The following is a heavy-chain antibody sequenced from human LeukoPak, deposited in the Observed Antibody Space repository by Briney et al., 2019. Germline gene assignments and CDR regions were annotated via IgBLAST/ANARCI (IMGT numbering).Heavy chain of an antibody. J-gene: IGHJ4*02. Sequence: GGSLRLSCAASGFTFSSYSMNWVRQAPGKGLEWVSSISSTSTYIYYADSVKGRFTISRDNAKNSLYLQVNSLRAEDAAVYYCARGGFGELYWGQGTLVTVSS. CDR1: GFTFSSYS. V-gene: IGHV3-21*01. D-gene: IGHD3-10*01. CDR3: ARGGFGELY. CDR2: ISSTSTYI.